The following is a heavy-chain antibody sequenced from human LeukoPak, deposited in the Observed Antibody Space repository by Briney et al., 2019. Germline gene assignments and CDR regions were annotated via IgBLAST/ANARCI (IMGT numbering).Heavy chain of an antibody. CDR3: ARDNLQYSSSWYGIDY. CDR2: ISAYNGNT. CDR1: GYTFTSYG. V-gene: IGHV1-18*01. J-gene: IGHJ4*02. D-gene: IGHD6-13*01. Sequence: ASVKVSCKASGYTFTSYGISWVRQAPGQGLEWMGWISAYNGNTNYAQKLQGRVTMTTDTSTSTAYMELRSLRSDDTAVYYCARDNLQYSSSWYGIDYWGQGTLVTVSS.